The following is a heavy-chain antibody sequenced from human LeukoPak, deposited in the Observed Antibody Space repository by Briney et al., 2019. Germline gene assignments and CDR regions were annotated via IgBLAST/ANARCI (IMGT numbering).Heavy chain of an antibody. J-gene: IGHJ3*02. D-gene: IGHD5-12*01. CDR3: ANLRDGYKSNDAFDI. Sequence: GSLRLSCAASGFTFSSYAMSWVRQAPGKGLEWVSAISGSGGSTYYADSVKGRFTISRDNSKNTLYLQMNSLRAEDTAVYYCANLRDGYKSNDAFDIWGQGTMVTVSS. CDR2: ISGSGGST. V-gene: IGHV3-23*01. CDR1: GFTFSSYA.